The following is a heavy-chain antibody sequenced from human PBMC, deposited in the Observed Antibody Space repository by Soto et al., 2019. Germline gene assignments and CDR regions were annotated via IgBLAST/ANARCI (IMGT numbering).Heavy chain of an antibody. Sequence: QVQLQESGPGLVKPSETLSLTCTVSGDFISSHYWSWIRQPPGKGLEWIGYISYSGNTDYSPYLKSRVTVSVDTSKKQLSLELTSLTAADTAVYYCVRHVHLTTNDLWGQGTLVTVSS. J-gene: IGHJ5*02. CDR2: ISYSGNT. D-gene: IGHD1-1*01. V-gene: IGHV4-59*08. CDR1: GDFISSHY. CDR3: VRHVHLTTNDL.